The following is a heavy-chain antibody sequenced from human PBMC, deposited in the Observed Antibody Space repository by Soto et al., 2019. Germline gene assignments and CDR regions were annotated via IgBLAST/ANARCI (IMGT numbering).Heavy chain of an antibody. CDR1: GGSISSGDYY. Sequence: QVQLQESGPGLVKPSQTLSLTCTVSGGSISSGDYYWSWIRQPPGKGLEWIGYIYYSGSTYYNPSLKSRLTISVDTSKNQFSLKLTSVTAADTAVYYCARASLWNYVNDYWGQGTLVTVSS. V-gene: IGHV4-30-4*01. D-gene: IGHD1-7*01. CDR2: IYYSGST. CDR3: ARASLWNYVNDY. J-gene: IGHJ4*02.